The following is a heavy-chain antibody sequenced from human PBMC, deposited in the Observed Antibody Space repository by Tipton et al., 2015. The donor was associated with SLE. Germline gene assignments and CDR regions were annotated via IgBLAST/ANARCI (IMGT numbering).Heavy chain of an antibody. CDR3: VRTSLGFNFWTGSPFDP. CDR2: VDNSGST. J-gene: IGHJ5*02. Sequence: TLSLTCSVSGGSISTYYWNWIRQPPGKGLEWIGYVDNSGSTNYNPSLRSRLTISVDTSRNQFSLKLNSLTAADTAVYYCVRTSLGFNFWTGSPFDPWGQGTPVTVSS. D-gene: IGHD3/OR15-3a*01. CDR1: GGSISTYY. V-gene: IGHV4-59*01.